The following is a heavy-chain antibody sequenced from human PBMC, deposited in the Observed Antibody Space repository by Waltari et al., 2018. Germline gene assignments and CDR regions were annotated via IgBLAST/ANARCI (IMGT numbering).Heavy chain of an antibody. CDR2: MNPKNGNT. Sequence: QVLLVQSGAELKTPGASVKVSCKASGYTFPNYDINWLRQATGQGLEWGGWMNPKNGNTLYAQKFQGRVTLTRDNSINTAYMELTSLTSDDTGVYYCARGLDSNSWYGAHFWGQGTLVTVAS. CDR3: ARGLDSNSWYGAHF. CDR1: GYTFPNYD. D-gene: IGHD6-13*01. V-gene: IGHV1-8*01. J-gene: IGHJ4*02.